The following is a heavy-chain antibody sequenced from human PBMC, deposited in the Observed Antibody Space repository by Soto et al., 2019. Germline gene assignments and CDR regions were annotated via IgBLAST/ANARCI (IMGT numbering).Heavy chain of an antibody. D-gene: IGHD2-21*01. CDR1: GGSISSYY. CDR2: IYYSGST. CDR3: VVSNKWPYYFDY. Sequence: SETLSLTCTVSGGSISSYYWSWIRQPPGKGLEWIGYIYYSGSTNYNPSLKSRVTISVDTSKNQFSLKLSSVTAADTAVYYCVVSNKWPYYFDYWGQGTLVTVSS. J-gene: IGHJ4*02. V-gene: IGHV4-59*01.